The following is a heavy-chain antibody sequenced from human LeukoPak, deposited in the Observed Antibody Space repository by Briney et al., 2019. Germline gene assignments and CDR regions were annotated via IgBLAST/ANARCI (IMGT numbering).Heavy chain of an antibody. V-gene: IGHV3-30*18. CDR2: ISYDGSNK. Sequence: GGSLRLSCAASGFTFSSYGMHWVRQAPGKGLEWVAVISYDGSNKYYADSVKGRFTISRDNSKNTLYLQMNSLRAEDTAVYYCAKDLATMFRGGPPFNWGQGTLVTVSS. CDR3: AKDLATMFRGGPPFN. D-gene: IGHD3-10*01. CDR1: GFTFSSYG. J-gene: IGHJ4*02.